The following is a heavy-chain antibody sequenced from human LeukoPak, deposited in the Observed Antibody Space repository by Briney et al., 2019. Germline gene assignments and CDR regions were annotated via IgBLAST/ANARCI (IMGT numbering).Heavy chain of an antibody. CDR2: TSYDGSNK. CDR3: AKDPHYYGSGSYQQPFDY. CDR1: GFIFNDYD. J-gene: IGHJ4*02. Sequence: GGSLRLSCAASGFIFNDYDMHWVRQAPGKGLEWVAVTSYDGSNKYYADPVKGRFTISRDNSKNTLYLQMNSLRAEDTAVYYCAKDPHYYGSGSYQQPFDYWGQGTLVTVSS. V-gene: IGHV3-30*18. D-gene: IGHD3-10*01.